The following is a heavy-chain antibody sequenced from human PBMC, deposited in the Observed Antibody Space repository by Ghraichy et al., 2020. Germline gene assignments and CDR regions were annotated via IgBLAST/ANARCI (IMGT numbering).Heavy chain of an antibody. V-gene: IGHV4-34*01. CDR2: INHSGST. D-gene: IGHD3-3*01. J-gene: IGHJ5*02. Sequence: SETLSLTCAVYGGSFSGYYWSWIRQPPGKGLEWIGEINHSGSTNYNPSLKSRVTISVDTSKNQFSLKLSSVTAADTAVYYCARGSLGRRFLEWLLPNWFDPWGQGTLVTVSS. CDR1: GGSFSGYY. CDR3: ARGSLGRRFLEWLLPNWFDP.